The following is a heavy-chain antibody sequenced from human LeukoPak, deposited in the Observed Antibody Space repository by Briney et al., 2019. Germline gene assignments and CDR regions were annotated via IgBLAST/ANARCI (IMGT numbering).Heavy chain of an antibody. CDR3: ARDLLGYYYGSGSL. CDR2: ISGGGGST. CDR1: GGSISSYY. D-gene: IGHD3-10*01. J-gene: IGHJ4*02. V-gene: IGHV3-23*01. Sequence: ETLSLTCTVSGGSISSYYWSWVRQAPGKGLEWVSTISGGGGSTYSADSVKGRFTISRDNSKNTLYLQMSSLRAEDTAVYYCARDLLGYYYGSGSLWGQGTLVTVSS.